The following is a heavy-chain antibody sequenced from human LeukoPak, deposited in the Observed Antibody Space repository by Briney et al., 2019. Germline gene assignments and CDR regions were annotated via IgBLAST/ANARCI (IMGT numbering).Heavy chain of an antibody. CDR3: ARDPADSSSRYWFDP. J-gene: IGHJ5*02. V-gene: IGHV4-4*07. Sequence: SETLSPTCTVSDDSIRTNHYYWSWIRQPAGKGLEWIGRIYIGGSTYYNPSLKSRVTMSVDTSKNQFSLKLSSVTAADTAVYYCARDPADSSSRYWFDPWGQGTLVTVSS. CDR2: IYIGGST. D-gene: IGHD6-6*01. CDR1: DDSIRTNHYY.